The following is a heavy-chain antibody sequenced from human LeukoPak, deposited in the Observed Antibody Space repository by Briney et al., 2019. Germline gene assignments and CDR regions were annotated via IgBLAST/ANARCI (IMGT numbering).Heavy chain of an antibody. D-gene: IGHD3-16*02. CDR2: INHSGST. Sequence: SETLSLTCAVYGGSFSGYYWSWIRQPPGKGLEWIGEINHSGSTNYNPSLKSRVTISVDTSKNQFSLKLSSVTAADTAVYYCARVMITFGGVIVTLFDYWGQGTLVTVSS. CDR3: ARVMITFGGVIVTLFDY. CDR1: GGSFSGYY. V-gene: IGHV4-34*01. J-gene: IGHJ4*02.